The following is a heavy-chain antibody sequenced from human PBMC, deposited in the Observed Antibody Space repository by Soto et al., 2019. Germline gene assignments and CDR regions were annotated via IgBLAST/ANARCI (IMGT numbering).Heavy chain of an antibody. Sequence: QVQLVESGGGVAQPGRSLRLSCAASGFTFSSFGMYWVRQAPGKGLEWVAFISHDGSKKYYPDSVKGRFTISRDSSKNTLYLQMNSLRTDDTAVYFCAKEPTQYNFFYVMDVWGQGTTVTVSS. CDR3: AKEPTQYNFFYVMDV. CDR2: ISHDGSKK. J-gene: IGHJ6*02. CDR1: GFTFSSFG. V-gene: IGHV3-30*18.